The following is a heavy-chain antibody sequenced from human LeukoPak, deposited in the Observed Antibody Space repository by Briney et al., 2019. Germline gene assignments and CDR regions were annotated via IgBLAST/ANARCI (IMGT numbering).Heavy chain of an antibody. Sequence: GGSLRLPCAASGFTFSSYSMSWVRQAPGKGLEWVSAISGSGGSTYYADSVKGRFTISRDNSKNTLYLQMNSLRAEDTAVYYCAKDPPGDYVTYWGQETLVTVSS. CDR3: AKDPPGDYVTY. CDR1: GFTFSSYS. J-gene: IGHJ4*02. D-gene: IGHD4-17*01. V-gene: IGHV3-23*01. CDR2: ISGSGGST.